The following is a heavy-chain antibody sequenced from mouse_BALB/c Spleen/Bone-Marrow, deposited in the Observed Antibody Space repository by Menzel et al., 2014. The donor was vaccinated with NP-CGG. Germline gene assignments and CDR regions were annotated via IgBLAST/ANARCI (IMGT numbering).Heavy chain of an antibody. CDR2: ISSGGGST. D-gene: IGHD2-4*01. J-gene: IGHJ3*01. Sequence: EVMLVESGGGLVKPGGSLKLSCAASGFAFSSYDMSWVRQTPEKRLGWVAYISSGGGSTYYSDTVKGRFTISRDNAKNTLYLEMSSLKSEDTAMYYCARHMIRGFAYWGQGTLVTVSA. CDR3: ARHMIRGFAY. CDR1: GFAFSSYD. V-gene: IGHV5-12-1*01.